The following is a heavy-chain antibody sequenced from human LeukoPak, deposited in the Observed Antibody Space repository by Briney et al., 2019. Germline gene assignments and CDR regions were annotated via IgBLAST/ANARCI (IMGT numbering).Heavy chain of an antibody. CDR3: ARGYCSSTYCYSTVRGYYYYYMDV. D-gene: IGHD2-2*02. J-gene: IGHJ6*03. V-gene: IGHV4-4*02. CDR1: GASISSSNW. CDR2: IYHTGST. Sequence: SGTLSLTCTVSGASISSSNWWSWIRQPPGKGLEWIGEIYHTGSTNYNPSLKSRVTISIDNSKKQFSLKLSSVTVADTAVYYCARGYCSSTYCYSTVRGYYYYYMDVWGKGITVTVSS.